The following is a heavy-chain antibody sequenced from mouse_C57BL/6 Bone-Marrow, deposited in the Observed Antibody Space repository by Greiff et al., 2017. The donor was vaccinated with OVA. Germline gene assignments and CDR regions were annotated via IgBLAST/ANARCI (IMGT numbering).Heavy chain of an antibody. V-gene: IGHV14-4*01. CDR2: IDPENGDT. D-gene: IGHD3-3*01. CDR1: GFNIKDDY. Sequence: VQLQQSGAELVRPGASVKLSCTASGFNIKDDYMHWVKQRPEQGLEWIGWIDPENGDTEYASKFQGKATITADTSSNTAYLQLSSLTSEDTAVYYWTKGDFSFDYWGQGTTLTVSS. CDR3: TKGDFSFDY. J-gene: IGHJ2*01.